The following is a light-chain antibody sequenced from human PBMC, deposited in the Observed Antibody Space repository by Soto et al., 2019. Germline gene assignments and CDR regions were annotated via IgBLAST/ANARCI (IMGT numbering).Light chain of an antibody. Sequence: DIQMTQSPSSLSASVGDRVTITCRASQSISSYLNWYQQKPGKAPKPLIYAASSLQSGVPSRFSGSGSGTDFTLTISSLQPEDFATYYCQQSYSTLLFGQGTRLEIK. CDR3: QQSYSTLL. V-gene: IGKV1-39*01. CDR2: AAS. CDR1: QSISSY. J-gene: IGKJ5*01.